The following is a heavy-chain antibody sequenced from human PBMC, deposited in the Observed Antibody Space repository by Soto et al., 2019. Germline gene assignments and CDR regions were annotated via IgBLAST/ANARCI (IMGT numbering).Heavy chain of an antibody. J-gene: IGHJ4*02. Sequence: QVQLQQWGAGLLKPSETLSLTCAVYGGSFSGYYWSWIRQPPGKGLEWIGEINHSGSTNYNPSLKSRVTISVDTSKHQFSLKLSSVTAADTAVYYCARGRYYGSGSYYKRGLFDYWGQGTLVTVSS. CDR1: GGSFSGYY. CDR2: INHSGST. V-gene: IGHV4-34*01. D-gene: IGHD3-10*01. CDR3: ARGRYYGSGSYYKRGLFDY.